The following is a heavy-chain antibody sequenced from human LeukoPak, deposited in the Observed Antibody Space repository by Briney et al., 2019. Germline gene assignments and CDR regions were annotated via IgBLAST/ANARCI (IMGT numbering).Heavy chain of an antibody. D-gene: IGHD3-10*01. V-gene: IGHV3-23*01. CDR3: AKDLYGSGSFGFDY. CDR2: ISGSGGSK. Sequence: GGSLRLSCAASGFTFSSYAMSWVRQAPGKGLEWVSAISGSGGSKYYADSVKGRFTISRDNSKNTLYLQMNSLRAEDTAVYYCAKDLYGSGSFGFDYWGQGTLVTVSS. CDR1: GFTFSSYA. J-gene: IGHJ4*02.